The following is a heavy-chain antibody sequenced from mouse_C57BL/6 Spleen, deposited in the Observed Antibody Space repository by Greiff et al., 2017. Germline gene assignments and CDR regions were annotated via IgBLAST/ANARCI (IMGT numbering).Heavy chain of an antibody. Sequence: EVQLQQSGPGLAKPSQTLSLTCSVTGYSITSDYWNWIRKFPGNKLEYMGYISYSGSTSYNPSLNSSISITPDTSKNQYYLQLNSVTTEDTATYYCARRGVYYYGSSSYWYFDVWGTGTTVTVSS. J-gene: IGHJ1*03. CDR3: ARRGVYYYGSSSYWYFDV. V-gene: IGHV3-8*01. CDR1: GYSITSDY. D-gene: IGHD1-1*01. CDR2: ISYSGST.